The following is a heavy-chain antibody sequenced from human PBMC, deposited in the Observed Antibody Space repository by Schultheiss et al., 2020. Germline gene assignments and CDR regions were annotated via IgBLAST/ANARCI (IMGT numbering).Heavy chain of an antibody. Sequence: GGSLRLSCAASGFTFSSYWMSWVRQAPGKGLEWVAVIWYDGSNKYYADSVKGRFTISRDNSKNTLYLQMNSLRAEDTAVYYCARVTSEWSCFDYWGQGTLGTVAS. CDR1: GFTFSSYW. V-gene: IGHV3-33*08. CDR3: ARVTSEWSCFDY. CDR2: IWYDGSNK. J-gene: IGHJ4*02. D-gene: IGHD3-3*01.